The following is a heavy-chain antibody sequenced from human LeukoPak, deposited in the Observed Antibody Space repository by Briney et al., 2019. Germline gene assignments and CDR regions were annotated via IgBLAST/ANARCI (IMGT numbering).Heavy chain of an antibody. Sequence: GGSLRLSCATSGFNFNTHPMHWVRRAPGEGLEWVAVISYDGSNKQYGDSVKGRFTISRDNPKNTLYLEMNRLRVEDTAVYYCASGLSYWGPGTLVTVS. V-gene: IGHV3-30*01. J-gene: IGHJ4*02. CDR1: GFNFNTHP. CDR2: ISYDGSNK. CDR3: ASGLSY. D-gene: IGHD3-10*01.